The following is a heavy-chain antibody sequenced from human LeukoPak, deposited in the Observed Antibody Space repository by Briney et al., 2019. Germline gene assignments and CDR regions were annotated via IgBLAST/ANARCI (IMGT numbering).Heavy chain of an antibody. CDR2: IYSGGST. Sequence: PGGSLRLSCAASGFTVSSNYMSWVRQAPGKGLEWVSVIYSGGSTYYADSVKGRFTISRDNSKNTLYLQMNSLRAEDTAVYYCARDQGFGEFILDYWGQGTLVTVSS. J-gene: IGHJ4*02. V-gene: IGHV3-53*01. D-gene: IGHD3-10*01. CDR3: ARDQGFGEFILDY. CDR1: GFTVSSNY.